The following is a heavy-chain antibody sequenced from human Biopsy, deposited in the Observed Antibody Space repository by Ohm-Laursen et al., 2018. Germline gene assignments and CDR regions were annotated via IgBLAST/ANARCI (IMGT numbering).Heavy chain of an antibody. Sequence: TLSLTCTVSGVSTSSYFWSWIRQPLGKGLEWIGYVSYSGNTKYNPSLKSRVVISADTSKNQFSLKLSSVTAADTAMYHCAAYYYDSSGYFYAFHYWGQGTLVTVSS. J-gene: IGHJ4*02. V-gene: IGHV4-59*08. CDR3: AAYYYDSSGYFYAFHY. CDR2: VSYSGNT. CDR1: GVSTSSYF. D-gene: IGHD3-22*01.